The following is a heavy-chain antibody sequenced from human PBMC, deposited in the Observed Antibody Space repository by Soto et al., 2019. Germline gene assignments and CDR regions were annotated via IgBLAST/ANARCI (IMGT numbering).Heavy chain of an antibody. CDR3: ARDGDYGGRQPLDY. CDR2: TYYRSKWYN. D-gene: IGHD4-17*01. Sequence: KQSQTLSLTCAISGDSFSSNSAAWNWIRQSPSRGLEWLGRTYYRSKWYNDYAVSVKSRITINPDTSKNQFSLQLNSVTPEDTAVYYCARDGDYGGRQPLDYWGQGTLVTVSS. V-gene: IGHV6-1*01. CDR1: GDSFSSNSAA. J-gene: IGHJ4*02.